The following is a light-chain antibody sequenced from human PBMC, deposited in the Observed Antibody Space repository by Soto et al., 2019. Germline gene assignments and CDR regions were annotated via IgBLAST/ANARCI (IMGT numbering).Light chain of an antibody. Sequence: DIQMTQSPSTLSASVGDRVTITCRASQSISSWLAWYQQKPGKAPNLLIHKASTLLSGVPSRCSGSGSGTEFTLTISSRHPDDFATYYCQQYNTHRAWTFGQGTKVEIK. CDR2: KAS. CDR1: QSISSW. J-gene: IGKJ1*01. V-gene: IGKV1-5*03. CDR3: QQYNTHRAWT.